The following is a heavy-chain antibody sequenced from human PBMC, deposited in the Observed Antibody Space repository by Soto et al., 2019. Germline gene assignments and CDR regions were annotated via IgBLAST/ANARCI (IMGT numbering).Heavy chain of an antibody. CDR1: GFTFDDYA. CDR2: ISWNSGSI. CDR3: AKDGTAASGGYFDY. Sequence: EVQLVESGGGLVQPGRSLRLSCAASGFTFDDYAMHWVRQAPGKGLEWVSGISWNSGSIGYADSVKGRFTISRDNAKNSLYLQMNSLRAEDTALYYCAKDGTAASGGYFDYWGQGTLVTVSS. D-gene: IGHD6-13*01. V-gene: IGHV3-9*01. J-gene: IGHJ4*02.